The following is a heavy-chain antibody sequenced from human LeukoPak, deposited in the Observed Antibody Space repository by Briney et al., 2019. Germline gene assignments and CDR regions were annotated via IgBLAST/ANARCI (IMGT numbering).Heavy chain of an antibody. V-gene: IGHV4-34*01. CDR2: INHSGST. J-gene: IGHJ4*02. CDR1: GGSFSGYY. CDR3: ARGTVAGLFDY. D-gene: IGHD6-19*01. Sequence: SETLSLTCAVYGGSFSGYYWSWIRQPPGKGLEWIGEINHSGSTNHNPSLKSRVTMSVDTSKNQFSLKLSSVTAADTAVYYCARGTVAGLFDYWGQGTRVTVSS.